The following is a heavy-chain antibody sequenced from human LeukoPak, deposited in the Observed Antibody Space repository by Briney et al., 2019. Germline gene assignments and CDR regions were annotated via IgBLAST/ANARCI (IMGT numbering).Heavy chain of an antibody. V-gene: IGHV4-59*12. CDR1: GGSISSYY. J-gene: IGHJ6*03. D-gene: IGHD3-10*01. CDR2: IYYRGNT. CDR3: AGGLYYPNYMDV. Sequence: SETLSLTCTVSGGSISSYYWSLIRQPPGKGLEWIGYIYYRGNTNYNPSLRSRVTISVDTSKNQFSLKLNSATATDTAVYYCAGGLYYPNYMDVWGKGTTVIVSS.